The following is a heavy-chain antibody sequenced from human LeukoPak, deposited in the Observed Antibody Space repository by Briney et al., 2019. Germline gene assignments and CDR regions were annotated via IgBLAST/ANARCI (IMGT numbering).Heavy chain of an antibody. CDR1: GGSISSYY. CDR2: SYYSGSI. Sequence: SETLSLTCTVSGGSISSYYWSWIRQPPGKAREGIGYSYYSGSIHSNPPLKTRVTISVDTYKNQFSLKLSSVTAADTAVYYYARGDGPKWEPDAFDIWGQGTMVTVSS. CDR3: ARGDGPKWEPDAFDI. D-gene: IGHD1-26*01. J-gene: IGHJ3*02. V-gene: IGHV4-59*01.